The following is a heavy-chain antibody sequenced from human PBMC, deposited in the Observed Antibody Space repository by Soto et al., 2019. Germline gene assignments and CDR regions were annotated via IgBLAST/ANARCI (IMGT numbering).Heavy chain of an antibody. D-gene: IGHD3-3*01. V-gene: IGHV3-13*01. CDR1: GFTFSSYD. J-gene: IGHJ6*03. CDR2: IGTAGDT. CDR3: ARAGRYDFWSGYQYYYYYYYMDV. Sequence: GGSLRLSCAASGFTFSSYDMHWVRQATGKGLEWVSAIGTAGDTYYPGSVKGRFTISRENAKNSLYLQMNSLRAGDTAVYYCARAGRYDFWSGYQYYYYYYYMDVWGKGTTVTVSS.